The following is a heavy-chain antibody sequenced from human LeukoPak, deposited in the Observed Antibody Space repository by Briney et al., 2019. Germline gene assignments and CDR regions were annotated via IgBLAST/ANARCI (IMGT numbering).Heavy chain of an antibody. CDR3: ARNVGSSGWFDY. D-gene: IGHD6-19*01. J-gene: IGHJ4*02. V-gene: IGHV4-59*01. Sequence: SETLSLTCTVSGGSISSCYGSWIRQPPGKGLEWIGYIYYTGSTNYNPSLKSRVTISVDTSKNQFSLKLNSVTAGDTAVYYCARNVGSSGWFDYWGQGTLVTVSS. CDR1: GGSISSCY. CDR2: IYYTGST.